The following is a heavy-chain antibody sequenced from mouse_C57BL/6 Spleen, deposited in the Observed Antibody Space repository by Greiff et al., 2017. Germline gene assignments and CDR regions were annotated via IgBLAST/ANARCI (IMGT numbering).Heavy chain of an antibody. CDR1: GYTFTSYG. J-gene: IGHJ2*01. D-gene: IGHD1-1*01. CDR2: IYPRSGNT. Sequence: VQLQESGAELARPGASVKLSCKASGYTFTSYGISWVKQRTGQGLEWIGEIYPRSGNTYYNEKFKGKATLTADNSSSAASRGLRSLTSEDSAVYFCYYYGSSYYWGQGTTLTVSS. V-gene: IGHV1-81*01. CDR3: YYYGSSYY.